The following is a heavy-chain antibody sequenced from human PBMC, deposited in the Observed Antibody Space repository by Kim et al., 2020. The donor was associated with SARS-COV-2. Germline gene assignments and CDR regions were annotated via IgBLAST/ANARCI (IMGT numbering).Heavy chain of an antibody. Sequence: GGSLRLSCAASGFTFSSYWMHWVRQAPGKGLVWVSRINSDGSSTSYADSVKGRFTISRDNAKNTLYLQMNSLRAEDTAVYYCASHYDSSGYSPHDAFDIWGQGTMVTVSS. V-gene: IGHV3-74*01. CDR2: INSDGSST. D-gene: IGHD3-22*01. CDR1: GFTFSSYW. J-gene: IGHJ3*02. CDR3: ASHYDSSGYSPHDAFDI.